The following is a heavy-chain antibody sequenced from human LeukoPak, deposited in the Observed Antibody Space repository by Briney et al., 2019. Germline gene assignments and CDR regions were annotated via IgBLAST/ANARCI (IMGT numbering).Heavy chain of an antibody. CDR3: ARDLSSWYFEFDY. D-gene: IGHD6-13*01. V-gene: IGHV4-59*01. J-gene: IGHJ4*02. Sequence: PSETLSLTCSVSGASISNYYWSWIRQPPGKGLEWIGYIYYSGSTNYNPSLKSRVTISVDTSKNQFSLKLSSVTAADTAVYYCARDLSSWYFEFDYWGQGTLVTVSS. CDR2: IYYSGST. CDR1: GASISNYY.